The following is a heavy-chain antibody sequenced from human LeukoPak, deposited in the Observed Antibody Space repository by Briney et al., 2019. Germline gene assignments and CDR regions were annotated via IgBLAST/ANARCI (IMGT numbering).Heavy chain of an antibody. CDR2: INPSGGST. Sequence: ASVKVSCTASGYTFTSYYMHWVRQAPGQGLEWMGIINPSGGSTSYAQKFQGRVTMTRDTSTSTVYMELSSLRSEDTAVYYCAREGGGIAEDIVVVTATLDYWGQGTLVTVFS. CDR3: AREGGGIAEDIVVVTATLDY. D-gene: IGHD2-21*02. J-gene: IGHJ4*02. V-gene: IGHV1-46*01. CDR1: GYTFTSYY.